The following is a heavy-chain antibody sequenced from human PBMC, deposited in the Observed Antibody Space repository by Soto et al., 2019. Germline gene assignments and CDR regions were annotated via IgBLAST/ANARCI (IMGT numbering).Heavy chain of an antibody. CDR2: ISYDGSNK. V-gene: IGHV3-30*18. D-gene: IGHD3-3*01. J-gene: IGHJ6*02. Sequence: SLRLSCAASGFTFSSYGMHWVRQAPGKGLEWVAVISYDGSNKYYADSVKGRFTISRDNSKNTLYLQMNSLRAEDTAVYYCAKGGETYYDFWSGHPVWGQGTTVTVSS. CDR3: AKGGETYYDFWSGHPV. CDR1: GFTFSSYG.